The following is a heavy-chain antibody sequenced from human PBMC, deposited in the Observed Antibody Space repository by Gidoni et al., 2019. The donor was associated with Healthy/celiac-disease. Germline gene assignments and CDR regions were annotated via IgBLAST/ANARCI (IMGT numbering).Heavy chain of an antibody. V-gene: IGHV1-46*01. D-gene: IGHD3-22*01. J-gene: IGHJ4*02. CDR2: IHPSGGST. CDR1: GYTFASYY. CDR3: ARDPGSSGYSYFDY. Sequence: QVQPVQSGAEEKKTGASVKGSCKGSGYTFASYYLHWVRQAPGQGLEWIGIIHPSGGSTSYAQKFQGRVTMTRDTSTSTVYMELSSLRSEDTAVYYCARDPGSSGYSYFDYWGQGTLVTVSS.